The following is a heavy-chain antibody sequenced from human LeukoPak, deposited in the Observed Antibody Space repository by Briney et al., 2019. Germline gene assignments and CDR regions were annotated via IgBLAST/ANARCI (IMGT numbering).Heavy chain of an antibody. CDR1: GFTFSSYA. J-gene: IGHJ5*02. V-gene: IGHV3-23*01. CDR2: ISGSGGST. Sequence: GGSLRLSCAASGFTFSSYAMSWVRQAPGKGLEWVSAISGSGGSTYYADSVKGRFTISRDNSKNTLYLQMNSLRAEDTAVYYCSKGVLAGGSKNWFGPWGQGTLVTVS. CDR3: SKGVLAGGSKNWFGP. D-gene: IGHD3-3*01.